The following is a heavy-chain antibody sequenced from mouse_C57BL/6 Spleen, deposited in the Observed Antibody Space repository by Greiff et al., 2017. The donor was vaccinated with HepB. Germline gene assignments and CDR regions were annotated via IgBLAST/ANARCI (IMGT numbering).Heavy chain of an antibody. CDR3: ATVPSFDY. V-gene: IGHV1-4*01. J-gene: IGHJ2*01. D-gene: IGHD1-1*01. Sequence: VQLQQSGAELARPGASVKMSCKASGYTFTSYTMHWVKQRPGQGLEWIGYINPSSGYTKYNQKFKDKATLTADKSSSTAYMQLSSLTSEDSAVYYCATVPSFDYWGQGTTLTVSS. CDR1: GYTFTSYT. CDR2: INPSSGYT.